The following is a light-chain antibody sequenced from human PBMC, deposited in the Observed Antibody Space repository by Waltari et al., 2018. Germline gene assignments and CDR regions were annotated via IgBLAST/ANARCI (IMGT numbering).Light chain of an antibody. V-gene: IGLV4-69*01. CDR1: CGHSSND. CDR2: VNSDGSH. J-gene: IGLJ3*02. CDR3: QTGGHGTLV. Sequence: QLVLTQSPSASASLGASVKPPCTLSCGHSSNDIARLQQQPEKGPRYLMKVNSDGSHSKGDEIPDRFSGSSSGTGRYLTISSLQSEDEADYYCQTGGHGTLVFGGGTKLTVL.